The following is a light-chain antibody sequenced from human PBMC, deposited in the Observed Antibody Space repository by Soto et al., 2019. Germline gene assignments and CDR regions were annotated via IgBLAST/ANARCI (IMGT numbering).Light chain of an antibody. CDR3: QQYGGSPCT. J-gene: IGKJ3*01. CDR2: AAS. Sequence: EIVLTQSPGTLSLSPGERATLSCRASQSVSVNSLAWYQQKGGQAPRLLIYAASTRSTGVPDRFSGTGSGTDFALTISRLETDDSAVYCCQQYGGSPCTFGPGTKVDIK. CDR1: QSVSVNS. V-gene: IGKV3-20*01.